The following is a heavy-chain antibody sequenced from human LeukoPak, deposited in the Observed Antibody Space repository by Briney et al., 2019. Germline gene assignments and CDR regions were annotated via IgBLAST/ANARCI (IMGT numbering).Heavy chain of an antibody. Sequence: GGSLRLSCAASGFTLSSYAMSWVRQAPGKGLEWVGSINARGGSTNYADSVKGRFIISRDNSKNTAYLQMNSLRAEDTAVYYWAKVMKGSERLTMVRGVIIKTAGLYYMDVWGKGTTVTVS. J-gene: IGHJ6*03. V-gene: IGHV3-23*01. CDR3: AKVMKGSERLTMVRGVIIKTAGLYYMDV. CDR2: INARGGST. D-gene: IGHD3-10*01. CDR1: GFTLSSYA.